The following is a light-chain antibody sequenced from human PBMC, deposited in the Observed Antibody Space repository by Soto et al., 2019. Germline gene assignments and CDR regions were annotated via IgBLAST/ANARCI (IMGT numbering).Light chain of an antibody. V-gene: IGKV2-28*01. CDR2: FGS. CDR1: QSLLHSNGYNY. J-gene: IGKJ1*01. CDR3: MQALQTPPWT. Sequence: DIVMTQSPLSLPVTPGEPASISCRSSQSLLHSNGYNYLDWYLQKPGQSPQLLIYFGSNRASGVPDRFSGSGSGTDFTLKISRVEDEDVGVYYGMQALQTPPWTFGQRTKVE.